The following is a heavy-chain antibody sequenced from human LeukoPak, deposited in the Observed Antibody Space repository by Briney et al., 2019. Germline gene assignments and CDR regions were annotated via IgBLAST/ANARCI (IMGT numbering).Heavy chain of an antibody. CDR2: INPNSGGT. Sequence: ASVKVSCKASGYTFTGYYMHWVRQAPGQGLEWMGWINPNSGGTNYAQKFQGWVTMTRDTSISTAYMELSRLRSDDTAVYYCARETGRGYGSESYYDYWGQGTLVTVSS. V-gene: IGHV1-2*04. CDR3: ARETGRGYGSESYYDY. J-gene: IGHJ4*02. CDR1: GYTFTGYY. D-gene: IGHD3-10*01.